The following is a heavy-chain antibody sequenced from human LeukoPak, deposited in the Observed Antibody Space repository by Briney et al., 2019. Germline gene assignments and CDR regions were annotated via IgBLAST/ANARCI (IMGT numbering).Heavy chain of an antibody. CDR1: GVSISSGGNY. Sequence: SQTLSLTCTVSGVSISSGGNYWSWIRQHPGKGLEWIGYIYYSGNTQHNPSLKSRITISIDTSKSQFSLKLSSVTAADTAVYYCAREKTAYYYDSSGYSEGAFDIWGQGTLVTVSS. J-gene: IGHJ4*02. D-gene: IGHD3-22*01. V-gene: IGHV4-31*03. CDR3: AREKTAYYYDSSGYSEGAFDI. CDR2: IYYSGNT.